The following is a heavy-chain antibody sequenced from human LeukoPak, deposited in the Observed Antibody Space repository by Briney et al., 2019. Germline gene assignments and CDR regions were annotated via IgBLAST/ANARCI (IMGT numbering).Heavy chain of an antibody. CDR1: GGSISTYD. V-gene: IGHV4-59*08. CDR2: IYYRGNT. CDR3: ARLARDASNYDACDI. D-gene: IGHD5-24*01. Sequence: SETLSLTCTVSGGSISTYDGSWIRQPPGKGLEWVGYIYYRGNTNYNPSLQSRVSISVDTSKTQFSLKLTSVTAADTAVYYCARLARDASNYDACDIWGQGTMVTVSS. J-gene: IGHJ3*02.